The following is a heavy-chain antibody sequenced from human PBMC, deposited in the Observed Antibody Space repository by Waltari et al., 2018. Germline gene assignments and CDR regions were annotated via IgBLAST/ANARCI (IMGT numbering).Heavy chain of an antibody. CDR2: IRRCGSTK. V-gene: IGHV3-48*03. CDR1: GFTFSSSE. CDR3: ARGAVIAAAGTPSSNEPPWDDAYYYYYGMDV. D-gene: IGHD6-13*01. Sequence: EVQLVESGGGLVQPGGSLRLSCAASGFTFSSSEMNWVRQAPGKGGGGVSYIRRCGSTKYYADSVKGRFTISRDNAKNSLYLQMNSLRAEDTAVYYCARGAVIAAAGTPSSNEPPWDDAYYYYYGMDVWGQGTTVTVSS. J-gene: IGHJ6*02.